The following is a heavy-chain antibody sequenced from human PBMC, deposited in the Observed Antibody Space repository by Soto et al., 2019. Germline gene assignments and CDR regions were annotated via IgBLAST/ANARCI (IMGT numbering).Heavy chain of an antibody. CDR3: ARDTDSGSWYSDLDY. D-gene: IGHD6-13*01. Sequence: QVQLVESGGGVVQPGRSLRLSCVASGFTFSSYAMHWVRQAPGKGLEWVAVISYDGSNKYYADSVKGRFTISRDNSKNTLYLQMNSLRAEDTAVYYCARDTDSGSWYSDLDYWGQGTLVTVSS. CDR1: GFTFSSYA. V-gene: IGHV3-30-3*01. CDR2: ISYDGSNK. J-gene: IGHJ4*02.